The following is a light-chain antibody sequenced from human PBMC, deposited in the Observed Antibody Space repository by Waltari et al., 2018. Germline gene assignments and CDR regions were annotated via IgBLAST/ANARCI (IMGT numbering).Light chain of an antibody. V-gene: IGLV1-44*01. CDR3: ATWDDSLNGPV. CDR1: DSNVGRTT. J-gene: IGLJ2*01. Sequence: QSVLTQPPSASGTPGQTVTISCSGGDSNVGRTTVNWYQQLPGTAPKLLVYNNFQRPSGVPDRFSGSKSGTSASLAILGVRSEDESDYYCATWDDSLNGPVFGGGTKVTVL. CDR2: NNF.